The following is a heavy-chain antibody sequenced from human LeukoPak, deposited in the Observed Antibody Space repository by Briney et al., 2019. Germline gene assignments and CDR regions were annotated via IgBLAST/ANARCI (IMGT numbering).Heavy chain of an antibody. J-gene: IGHJ6*02. V-gene: IGHV3-23*01. Sequence: GGSLRLSCAASGFTFSSYAMSWVRQAPGKGLEWVSAISGSGGSTYYADSVKGRFTISRDNSKNTLYLQMNSLRAEDTAVYYCAGRNRDIVVVVAATYGMDVWGQGTTVTVSS. CDR3: AGRNRDIVVVVAATYGMDV. CDR2: ISGSGGST. CDR1: GFTFSSYA. D-gene: IGHD2-15*01.